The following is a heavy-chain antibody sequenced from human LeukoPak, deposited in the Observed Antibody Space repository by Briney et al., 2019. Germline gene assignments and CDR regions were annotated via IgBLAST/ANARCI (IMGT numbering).Heavy chain of an antibody. CDR1: GGSFSGYY. V-gene: IGHV4-34*01. D-gene: IGHD3-22*01. CDR2: INHSGST. J-gene: IGHJ6*02. Sequence: PSETLSLTCAVYGGSFSGYYWSWIRQPPGKGLEWIGEINHSGSTNYNPSLKSRVTISVDTSKNQFSLKLSSVTAADTAVYYCAGYDSSGYYYGMDVWGQGTTVAVSS. CDR3: AGYDSSGYYYGMDV.